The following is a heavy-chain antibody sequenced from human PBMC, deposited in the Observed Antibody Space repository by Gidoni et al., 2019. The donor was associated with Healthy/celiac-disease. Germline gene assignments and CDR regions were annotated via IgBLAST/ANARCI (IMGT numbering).Heavy chain of an antibody. CDR2: RSYDGSNK. V-gene: IGHV3-30*18. J-gene: IGHJ4*02. CDR1: GFTFSSYG. Sequence: QVQRVESGGGAVQPGRSLRLSCAASGFTFSSYGLHWVRQAPGKGLEWVAVRSYDGSNKYYADSVKGRFTISRDNSKNTLYLQMNSLRAEDTAVYYCAKDPSSWYLFDYWGQGTLVTVSS. CDR3: AKDPSSWYLFDY. D-gene: IGHD6-13*01.